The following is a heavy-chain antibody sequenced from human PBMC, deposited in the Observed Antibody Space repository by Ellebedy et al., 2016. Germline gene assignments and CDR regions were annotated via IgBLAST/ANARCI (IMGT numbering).Heavy chain of an antibody. Sequence: GGSLRLSCAASGFIFSSFAMSWVRQAPGKGLEWVSAISRSGGSTSYADAVKGRFTISSDTSKNTLYLQMNSLRAEDTAVYYCAKSTSGWYKDFDYWGQGTLVTVSS. CDR2: ISRSGGST. CDR1: GFIFSSFA. CDR3: AKSTSGWYKDFDY. V-gene: IGHV3-23*01. J-gene: IGHJ4*02. D-gene: IGHD6-19*01.